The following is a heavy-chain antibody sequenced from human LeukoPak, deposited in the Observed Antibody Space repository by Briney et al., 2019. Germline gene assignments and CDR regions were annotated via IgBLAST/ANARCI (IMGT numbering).Heavy chain of an antibody. CDR2: ITWDGGLT. D-gene: IGHD6-13*01. V-gene: IGHV3-43D*04. CDR1: GFTFNDYD. Sequence: GGSLRLSCAASGFTFNDYDMYWVRQAPGKGLEWVSLITWDGGLTSYADSVKGRFTISRDFIKNALYLQMNSLRPEDTALYFCAKDKDPSGIANAIGSWGQGTLVTVSS. CDR3: AKDKDPSGIANAIGS. J-gene: IGHJ5*02.